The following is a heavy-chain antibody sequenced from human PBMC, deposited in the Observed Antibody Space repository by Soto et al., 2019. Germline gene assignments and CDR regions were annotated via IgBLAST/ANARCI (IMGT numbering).Heavy chain of an antibody. J-gene: IGHJ3*02. Sequence: GGSLRLSCAASGFTFSSYAMSWVRQAPGKGLEWVSAISGSGGSTYYADSVKGRFTISRDNSKNTLYLQMNSLRAEDTAVYYCAKDQTPYYDILTANTDDASDIWGQGTMVTVS. CDR2: ISGSGGST. CDR1: GFTFSSYA. CDR3: AKDQTPYYDILTANTDDASDI. V-gene: IGHV3-23*01. D-gene: IGHD3-9*01.